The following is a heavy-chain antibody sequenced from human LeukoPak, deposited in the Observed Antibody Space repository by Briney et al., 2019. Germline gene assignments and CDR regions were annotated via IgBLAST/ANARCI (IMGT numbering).Heavy chain of an antibody. V-gene: IGHV3-23*01. CDR1: GFTLRSYV. D-gene: IGHD2-21*02. CDR2: FSGSGDST. J-gene: IGHJ4*02. Sequence: GGSLRLSCVASGFTLRSYVMNWVRQTPGKGLEWVSSFSGSGDSTFYADSVKGRYSISRDNSKNTLYLQVNGLRTEDTAVYYCAKDRLLNCRGDCYIFDYWGQGTVVTVSS. CDR3: AKDRLLNCRGDCYIFDY.